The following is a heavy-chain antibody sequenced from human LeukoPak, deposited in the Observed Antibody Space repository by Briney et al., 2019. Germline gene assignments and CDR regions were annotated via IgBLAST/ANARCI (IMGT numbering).Heavy chain of an antibody. Sequence: PSETLSLTCTVSGGSISSSSYSWGWIRQPPGKGLEWIGSIYYSGSTYYNPSLESRVTISVDTSKNQFSLKLSSVTAADTAVYYCASEVSAAGGSWFDPWGQGTLVTVSS. J-gene: IGHJ5*02. V-gene: IGHV4-39*01. D-gene: IGHD6-13*01. CDR3: ASEVSAAGGSWFDP. CDR2: IYYSGST. CDR1: GGSISSSSYS.